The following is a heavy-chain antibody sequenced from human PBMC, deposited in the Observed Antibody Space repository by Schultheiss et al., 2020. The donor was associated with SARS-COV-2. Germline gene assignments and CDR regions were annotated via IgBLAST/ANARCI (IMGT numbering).Heavy chain of an antibody. V-gene: IGHV4-61*01. D-gene: IGHD3-9*01. CDR2: IYYSGST. CDR1: GGSISSSSYY. CDR3: ARDTRPYDILTGYTYYYYYGMDV. Sequence: SETLSLTCTVSGGSISSSSYYWGWIRQPPGKGLEWIGYIYYSGSTNYNPSLKSRVTISVDTSKNQFSLKLSSVTAADTAVYYCARDTRPYDILTGYTYYYYYGMDVWGQGTTVTVSS. J-gene: IGHJ6*02.